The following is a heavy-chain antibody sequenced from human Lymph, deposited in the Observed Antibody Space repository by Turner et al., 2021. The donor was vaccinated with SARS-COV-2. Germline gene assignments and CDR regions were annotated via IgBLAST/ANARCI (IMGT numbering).Heavy chain of an antibody. V-gene: IGHV3-30*18. CDR1: GFTFNNYG. CDR2: ISYEGSKK. Sequence: QVQLVESGGGVVQPGRSLRLSCAASGFTFNNYGFHWVRQAPGKGLEWVAVISYEGSKKYYAESLKGRFTISKDSSRNTLYLQLNSLTEEDTAVYYCANSLEIFWFGEGRDMDVWGQGTTVTVSS. CDR3: ANSLEIFWFGEGRDMDV. D-gene: IGHD3-10*01. J-gene: IGHJ6*02.